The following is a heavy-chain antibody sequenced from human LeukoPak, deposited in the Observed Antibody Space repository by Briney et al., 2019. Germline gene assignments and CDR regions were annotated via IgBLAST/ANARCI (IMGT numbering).Heavy chain of an antibody. D-gene: IGHD6-19*01. CDR2: IYSGGST. Sequence: GGSLRLSCAASGFTVSSNYMSWVRQAPGKGLEWVSVIYSGGSTYYADSVKGRFTISRDSSKNTLYLQMNSLRAEDTAVYYCARDQQQWLVLVDYWGQGTLVTVSS. CDR3: ARDQQQWLVLVDY. CDR1: GFTVSSNY. J-gene: IGHJ4*02. V-gene: IGHV3-66*01.